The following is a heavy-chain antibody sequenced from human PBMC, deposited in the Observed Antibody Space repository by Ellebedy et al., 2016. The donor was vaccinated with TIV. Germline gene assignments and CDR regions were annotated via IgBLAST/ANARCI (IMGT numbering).Heavy chain of an antibody. V-gene: IGHV3-23*01. CDR1: GFTFSSYA. J-gene: IGHJ4*02. CDR3: AKAGHGDTLMYYFDY. Sequence: GGSLRLSXAASGFTFSSYAMSWVRQAPGKGLEWVSAISGSGGSTYYADSVKGRFTISRDNSKNTLYLQMNSLRAEDTAVYYCAKAGHGDTLMYYFDYWGQGTLVTVSS. D-gene: IGHD2-8*01. CDR2: ISGSGGST.